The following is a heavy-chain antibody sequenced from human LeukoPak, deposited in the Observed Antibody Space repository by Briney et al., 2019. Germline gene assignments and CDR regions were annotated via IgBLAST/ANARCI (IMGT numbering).Heavy chain of an antibody. CDR1: GFTFSSYE. V-gene: IGHV3-48*03. CDR2: ISSSGSTT. Sequence: GGSLRLSCAASGFTFSSYEMNWVRQAPGKGLEWVSYISSSGSTTYYADSGKGQFTISRDNAKTSLYLQMNSLRAEDTAVYYCARDMGDRDDYWGQGTLVTVSS. D-gene: IGHD1-26*01. CDR3: ARDMGDRDDY. J-gene: IGHJ4*02.